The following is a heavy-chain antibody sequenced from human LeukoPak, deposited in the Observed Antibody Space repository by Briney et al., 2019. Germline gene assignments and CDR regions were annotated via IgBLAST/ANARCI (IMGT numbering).Heavy chain of an antibody. Sequence: GGSLTLSCAASGFTFSGYGIHWVRQAPGKGLEWVAFIRYGGSNEYFADPVKGRFTNYRDNSKNTLYLQMSSLRAEDTAVYYCASNSSDRKGFDYWGQGTLVTVSS. V-gene: IGHV3-30*02. J-gene: IGHJ4*02. CDR1: GFTFSGYG. CDR2: IRYGGSNE. CDR3: ASNSSDRKGFDY. D-gene: IGHD3-22*01.